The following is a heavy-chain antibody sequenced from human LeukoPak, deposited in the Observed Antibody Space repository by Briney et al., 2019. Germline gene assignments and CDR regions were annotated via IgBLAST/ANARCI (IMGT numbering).Heavy chain of an antibody. J-gene: IGHJ4*02. CDR1: GDSVSSINGA. Sequence: SQTLSLTCAISGDSVSSINGAWNWVRQSPSRGLEWLGRTYYRSKWYSDYAVPIQGRISINTDTSKNQFTLHLFSVTPDDTAVYYCARDVATTGWYTFDYWGQGTRVTVSS. D-gene: IGHD6-19*01. CDR3: ARDVATTGWYTFDY. V-gene: IGHV6-1*01. CDR2: TYYRSKWYS.